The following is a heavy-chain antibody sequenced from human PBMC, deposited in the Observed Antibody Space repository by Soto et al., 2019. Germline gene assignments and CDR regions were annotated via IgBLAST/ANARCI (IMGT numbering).Heavy chain of an antibody. Sequence: GGSLRLSCVVSGFTFTNYWMHWVRQAPGKGLVWVSRISSDGTYIQYGDSVRGRFTISRDNAKNTVYLQMNSLRAEDTAVYYCARDEDATVVIYYYGMDVWGQGTTVTVSS. CDR3: ARDEDATVVIYYYGMDV. CDR1: GFTFTNYW. CDR2: ISSDGTYI. D-gene: IGHD4-17*01. J-gene: IGHJ6*02. V-gene: IGHV3-74*03.